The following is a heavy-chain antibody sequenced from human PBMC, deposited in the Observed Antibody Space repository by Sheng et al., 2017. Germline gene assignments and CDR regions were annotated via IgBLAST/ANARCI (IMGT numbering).Heavy chain of an antibody. J-gene: IGHJ6*02. CDR1: GFTFSSYA. Sequence: EVQLLESGGGLVQPGGSLRLSCAASGFTFSSYAMSWVRQAPGKGLEWVSAISGSGGSTYYADSVKGRFTISRDNSKNTLYLQMNSLRAEDTAVYYCAKDLENDDFWSGYYWVYYYYGMDVWGQGTTVTVSS. D-gene: IGHD3-3*01. V-gene: IGHV3-23*01. CDR3: AKDLENDDFWSGYYWVYYYYGMDV. CDR2: ISGSGGST.